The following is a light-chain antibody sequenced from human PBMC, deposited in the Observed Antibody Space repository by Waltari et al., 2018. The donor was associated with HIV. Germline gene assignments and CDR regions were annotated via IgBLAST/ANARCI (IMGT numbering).Light chain of an antibody. CDR1: ALPKQF. CDR2: KDD. V-gene: IGLV3-25*03. Sequence: SYELTQPPSVSVSPGQTARITCSGDALPKQFAYWYQQKAGNASLMVSYKDDRRPSGIPDRFAGCMSGTTVTLIISGVQPEDEADYYCESADDSGDHWVFGGGTKLSVL. CDR3: ESADDSGDHWV. J-gene: IGLJ3*02.